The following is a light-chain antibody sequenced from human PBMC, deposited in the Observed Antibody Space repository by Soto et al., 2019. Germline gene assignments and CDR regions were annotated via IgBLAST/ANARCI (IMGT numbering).Light chain of an antibody. CDR1: SSDVGGYNY. V-gene: IGLV2-8*01. Sequence: QSALTQPPSASGSPGQSVTISCTGTSSDVGGYNYVSWYQLHPGKAPKLMIYEVSKRPSGVPDRFSASKSGNTASLTVSGLQAEDEADYHCSSYAGRNTYVFGTGTKVTVL. J-gene: IGLJ1*01. CDR2: EVS. CDR3: SSYAGRNTYV.